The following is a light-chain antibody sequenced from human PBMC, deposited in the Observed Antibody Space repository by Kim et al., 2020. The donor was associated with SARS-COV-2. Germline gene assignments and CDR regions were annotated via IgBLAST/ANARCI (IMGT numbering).Light chain of an antibody. J-gene: IGKJ3*01. CDR1: QSISSH. Sequence: ASVGDRVTITCRTTQSISSHLKWYQQKPGRAHKLLSSAASTLQGGVPSRFSSSGSETDFTLTISSLQPEDFATYFCQQSYITPYTFGPGTKVDIK. CDR3: QQSYITPYT. CDR2: AAS. V-gene: IGKV1-39*01.